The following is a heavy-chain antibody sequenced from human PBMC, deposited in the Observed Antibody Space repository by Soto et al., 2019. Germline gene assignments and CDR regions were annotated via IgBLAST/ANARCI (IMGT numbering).Heavy chain of an antibody. CDR3: ARSPDYGDYVFDY. V-gene: IGHV1-2*04. CDR2: INPNSGGT. CDR1: GYTFTGYY. J-gene: IGHJ4*02. D-gene: IGHD4-17*01. Sequence: QVQLVQSGAEVKKPGASVKVSCKASGYTFTGYYMHWVRQAPGQGLGWMGWINPNSGGTNYAQKFQGWVTMTRDTSISTAYMELSRLRSDDTAVYYCARSPDYGDYVFDYWGQGTLVTVSS.